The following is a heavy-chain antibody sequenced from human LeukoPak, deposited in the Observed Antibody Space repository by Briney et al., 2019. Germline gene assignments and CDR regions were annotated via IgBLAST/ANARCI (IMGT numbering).Heavy chain of an antibody. Sequence: GGSLRLSCTASGFTFGDYAMSWVRQAPGKGLEWVGFIRSKAYGGTTEYAASVKGRFTISRDDSKSIAYLQMNSLKTEDTAVYYCTREQSGTIFGVYGMDVWGQGTTVTVSS. D-gene: IGHD3-3*01. V-gene: IGHV3-49*04. CDR2: IRSKAYGGTT. CDR1: GFTFGDYA. CDR3: TREQSGTIFGVYGMDV. J-gene: IGHJ6*02.